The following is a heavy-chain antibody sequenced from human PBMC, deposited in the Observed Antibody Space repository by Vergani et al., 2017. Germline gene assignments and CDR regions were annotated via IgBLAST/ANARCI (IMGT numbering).Heavy chain of an antibody. Sequence: QVHLVESGGNVVQSGTSLRLSCAASGFTFSNYGMHWVRQAPGKGLEWVAFIRYDGSNEYYADSVKGRFTISRDNSKNTLYLQMNSLRAEDTAVYYCAKDLGREGYFDYWGQGTLVTVSS. D-gene: IGHD3-10*01. V-gene: IGHV3-30*02. CDR3: AKDLGREGYFDY. CDR2: IRYDGSNE. CDR1: GFTFSNYG. J-gene: IGHJ4*02.